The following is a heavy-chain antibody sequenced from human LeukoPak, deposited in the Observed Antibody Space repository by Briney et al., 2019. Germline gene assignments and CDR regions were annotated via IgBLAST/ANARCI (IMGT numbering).Heavy chain of an antibody. CDR2: ISGSGGTI. Sequence: GGSLRLSCAASGFTFSGYSMNWVRQAPGKGLEWVSYISGSGGTIYYTDSVKGRFTISRDNAKISLYLQMNSLRDEDTAVYYCARVVLTGYYFDAFDIWGQGTMVTVSS. CDR3: ARVVLTGYYFDAFDI. CDR1: GFTFSGYS. D-gene: IGHD3-9*01. V-gene: IGHV3-48*02. J-gene: IGHJ3*02.